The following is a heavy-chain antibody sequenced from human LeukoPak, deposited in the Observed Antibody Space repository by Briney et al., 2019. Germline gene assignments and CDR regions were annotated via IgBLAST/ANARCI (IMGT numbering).Heavy chain of an antibody. CDR1: GFTFSTYW. J-gene: IGHJ4*02. V-gene: IGHV3-74*01. CDR3: ARALGDI. Sequence: GGSLRLSCAASGFTFSTYWMHWVRQAPGKGLVWVSRINGVGSSTSYGVSVEGRFTISRDNAKNTLYLQTNGLRVEDTAVYYCARALGDIRGQGTLVTVSS. CDR2: INGVGSST.